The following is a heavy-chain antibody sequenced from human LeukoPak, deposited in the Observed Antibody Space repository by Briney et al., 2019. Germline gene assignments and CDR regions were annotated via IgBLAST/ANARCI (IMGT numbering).Heavy chain of an antibody. V-gene: IGHV3-23*01. CDR3: AKGGGRITIFGVAPFDP. Sequence: GGSLRLSCAASGFTFSSYAMSWVRQAPGKGLEWVSAISGSGGSTYYADSVKGRFTISRDNSKNTLYLQMNSLRAEDTAVYYCAKGGGRITIFGVAPFDPWGQGTLVTVSS. J-gene: IGHJ5*02. CDR1: GFTFSSYA. CDR2: ISGSGGST. D-gene: IGHD3-3*01.